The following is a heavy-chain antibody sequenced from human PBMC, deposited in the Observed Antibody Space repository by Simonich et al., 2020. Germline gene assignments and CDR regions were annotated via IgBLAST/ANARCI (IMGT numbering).Heavy chain of an antibody. V-gene: IGHV3-48*03. CDR2: ISSSGSTI. Sequence: QPGGSLRLSCAASGFTFSSYEMNLVLQAPGKGLEWVSYISSSGSTIYYAASVKGRFTISRDNAKNSLYLQMNSLRAEDTAVYYCAREKWLRFAFDIWGQGTMVTVSS. D-gene: IGHD5-12*01. CDR3: AREKWLRFAFDI. CDR1: GFTFSSYE. J-gene: IGHJ3*02.